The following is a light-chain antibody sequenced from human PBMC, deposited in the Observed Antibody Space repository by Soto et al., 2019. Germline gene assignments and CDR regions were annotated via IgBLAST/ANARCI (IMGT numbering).Light chain of an antibody. CDR2: EES. Sequence: DIQMTQSPSSLSESAGDRVTITCRASQAVPNNMAWYQQKPGKPPKLLIYEESTLHSGVPSRFSGRKSGTQFTLTIDSLQPEDFATYYCQQVKTYPRTCGGGTKVDIK. CDR1: QAVPNN. V-gene: IGKV1-9*01. J-gene: IGKJ4*01. CDR3: QQVKTYPRT.